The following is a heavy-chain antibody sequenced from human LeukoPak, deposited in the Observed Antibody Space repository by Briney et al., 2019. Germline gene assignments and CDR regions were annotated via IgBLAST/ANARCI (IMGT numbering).Heavy chain of an antibody. CDR1: GYTFTSYY. J-gene: IGHJ4*02. V-gene: IGHV1-46*01. CDR2: INPSGGAT. D-gene: IGHD2-2*01. Sequence: ASVKVSCKASGYTFTSYYIHWVRQAPGQGLEWMGVINPSGGATSFAQNFQGRITMTRDTSISTAYMELSRLRSDDTAVHYCAKEAQYCSSASCPLENWGQGTLVTVSS. CDR3: AKEAQYCSSASCPLEN.